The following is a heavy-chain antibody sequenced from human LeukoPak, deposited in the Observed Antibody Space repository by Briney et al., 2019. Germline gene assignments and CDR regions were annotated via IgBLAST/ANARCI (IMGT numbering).Heavy chain of an antibody. D-gene: IGHD3-9*01. J-gene: IGHJ6*03. CDR2: ISSSSSTI. CDR3: ARDDFLTGYQWYYYYYYMDV. CDR1: GFTFSSYS. Sequence: GGSLRLSCAASGFTFSSYSMNWVRQAPGKGLEWVSYISSSSSTIYYADSVKGRFTISRDNAKNSLYLQMNSLRAEDTAVYYCARDDFLTGYQWYYYYYYMDVWGKGTTVTISS. V-gene: IGHV3-48*01.